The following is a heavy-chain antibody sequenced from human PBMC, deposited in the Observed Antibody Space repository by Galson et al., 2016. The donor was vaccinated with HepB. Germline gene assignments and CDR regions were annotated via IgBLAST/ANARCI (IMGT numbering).Heavy chain of an antibody. J-gene: IGHJ4*02. D-gene: IGHD2-21*01. Sequence: CAISGDSVSSIDAAWNWIRQSPSRGLEWLGRTYYRSKWYYDYAVSVKSRMTINPDTSKNQLSLQLNSVTPEDTAVYYCARDRASWDGQHTGSFDYWGQGTLVTVPS. CDR2: TYYRSKWYY. V-gene: IGHV6-1*01. CDR3: ARDRASWDGQHTGSFDY. CDR1: GDSVSSIDAA.